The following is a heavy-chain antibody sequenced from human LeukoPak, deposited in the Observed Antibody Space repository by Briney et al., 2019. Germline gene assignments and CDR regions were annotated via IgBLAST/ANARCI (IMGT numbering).Heavy chain of an antibody. V-gene: IGHV4-34*01. J-gene: IGHJ4*02. CDR2: INHSGST. CDR3: ARLVVYGSYYDFWSGYYRDY. CDR1: GGSFRGYY. Sequence: SETLSLTCAVYGGSFRGYYWSWIRQPPGKGLEWIGEINHSGSTNYNPSLKSRVTISVDTSKNQFSLKLCSVTAADTAVYYCARLVVYGSYYDFWSGYYRDYWGQGTLVTVSS. D-gene: IGHD3-3*01.